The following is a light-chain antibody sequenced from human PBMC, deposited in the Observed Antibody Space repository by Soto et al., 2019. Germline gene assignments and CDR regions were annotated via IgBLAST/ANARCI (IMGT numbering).Light chain of an antibody. CDR1: QGIRND. J-gene: IGKJ4*01. V-gene: IGKV1-6*01. Sequence: AIQMTQSPSSLSASVGDRVTLTCRASQGIRNDLGWYQQKPGKAPKLLIYAASSLQSGAPTRFSGSGSGTDFTLTISSLQPEDFATYYCLQDYNYPQLSFGGGTKVEIK. CDR3: LQDYNYPQLS. CDR2: AAS.